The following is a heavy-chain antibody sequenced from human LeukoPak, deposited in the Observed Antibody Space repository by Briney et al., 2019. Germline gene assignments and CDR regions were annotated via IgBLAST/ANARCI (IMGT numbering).Heavy chain of an antibody. D-gene: IGHD3-10*01. CDR1: GVSISSSTYY. J-gene: IGHJ4*02. CDR3: ATLQHYYGSGSY. V-gene: IGHV4-39*01. Sequence: SETLSFTWTVSGVSISSSTYYWGWIRQPPGKGLEWIGSIFYIGRTYYNPSLKSRVTMSVDTSKNQFSLKLSSVTAADTAVYYCATLQHYYGSGSYWGQGTLVTVSS. CDR2: IFYIGRT.